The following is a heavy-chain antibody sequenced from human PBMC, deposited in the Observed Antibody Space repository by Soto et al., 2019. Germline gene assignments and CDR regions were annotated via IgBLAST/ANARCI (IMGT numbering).Heavy chain of an antibody. CDR1: GYSFTSYA. CDR2: INAGNGNT. CDR3: ARVGGGTYFYYYDLDV. Sequence: QVQLVQSGAEVKKPGASVKVSCKASGYSFTSYAMHWVRQAPGQRLEWMGWINAGNGNTKYSENFQGRVTITRDTSATTAYMELSSLRSEDTAVYYCARVGGGTYFYYYDLDVWGQGTTVTVSS. D-gene: IGHD1-26*01. V-gene: IGHV1-3*01. J-gene: IGHJ6*02.